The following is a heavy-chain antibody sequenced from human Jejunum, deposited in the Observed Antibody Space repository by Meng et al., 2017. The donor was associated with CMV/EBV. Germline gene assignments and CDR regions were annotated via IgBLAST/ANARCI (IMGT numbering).Heavy chain of an antibody. J-gene: IGHJ5*02. CDR2: IYYSGST. CDR3: ARNKARNWFDP. V-gene: IGHV4-59*01. D-gene: IGHD1/OR15-1a*01. CDR1: GVSISSSY. Sequence: CTFSGVSISSSYWRWIRQPPGKVLEWIGYIYYSGSTNYTPSLKSRVTISVDTSKNQFSLKLSSVTAADTAVYYCARNKARNWFDPWGQGTLVTVSS.